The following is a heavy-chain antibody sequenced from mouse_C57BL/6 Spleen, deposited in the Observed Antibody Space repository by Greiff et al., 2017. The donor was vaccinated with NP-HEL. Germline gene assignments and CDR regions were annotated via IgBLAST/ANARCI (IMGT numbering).Heavy chain of an antibody. CDR2: IYPRSGNT. J-gene: IGHJ4*01. CDR3: ARGEAQVFAMDY. D-gene: IGHD3-2*02. Sequence: VQLQESGAELVRPGASVKLSCTASGYTFTSYGISWVKQRTGQGLEWIGEIYPRSGNTYYNEKFKGKATLTADKSSSTAYMELRSLTSEDSAVYFCARGEAQVFAMDYWGQGTSVTVSS. V-gene: IGHV1-81*01. CDR1: GYTFTSYG.